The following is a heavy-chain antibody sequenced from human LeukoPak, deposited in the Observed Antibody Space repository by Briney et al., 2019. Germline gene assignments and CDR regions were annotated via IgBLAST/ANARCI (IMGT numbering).Heavy chain of an antibody. V-gene: IGHV4-39*01. CDR1: GGSISSSSYY. Sequence: SETLSLTCTVSGGSISSSSYYWGWIRQPPGTGLEWIGSIYYSGSTYYNPSLKSRVTISVDTSKNQFSLKLSSVTAADTAFYFCARQTGSGLFILPGGQGTLVTVSS. CDR3: ARQTGSGLFILP. J-gene: IGHJ4*02. D-gene: IGHD3/OR15-3a*01. CDR2: IYYSGST.